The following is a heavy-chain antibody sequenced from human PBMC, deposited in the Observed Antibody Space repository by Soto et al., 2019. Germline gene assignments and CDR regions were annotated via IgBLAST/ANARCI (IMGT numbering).Heavy chain of an antibody. V-gene: IGHV3-23*01. J-gene: IGHJ4*02. CDR1: GFTFSSYA. D-gene: IGHD2-21*02. CDR3: AKDKYGDCFFDY. CDR2: ISGSGGST. Sequence: VGSLRLSGAASGFTFSSYAMSWVRQAPGKGLEWVSAISGSGGSTYYADSVKGRFTISRDNSKNTLYLQMNSLRAEDTAVYYCAKDKYGDCFFDYWGQGTLVTVSS.